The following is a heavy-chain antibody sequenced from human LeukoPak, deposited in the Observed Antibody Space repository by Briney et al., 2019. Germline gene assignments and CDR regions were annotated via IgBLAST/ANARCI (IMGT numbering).Heavy chain of an antibody. CDR3: AKGSELRYFDWRIDC. D-gene: IGHD3-9*01. V-gene: IGHV4-59*01. J-gene: IGHJ4*02. CDR1: GGSISRYY. Sequence: PSETLSLTCTVSGGSISRYYWSWIRQPPGKGLEWIGYIYYSGSTNYNPSLKSRVTISIDTSKNQFSEKLTSVTAADTAVYYCAKGSELRYFDWRIDCWGQGTLVTVSS. CDR2: IYYSGST.